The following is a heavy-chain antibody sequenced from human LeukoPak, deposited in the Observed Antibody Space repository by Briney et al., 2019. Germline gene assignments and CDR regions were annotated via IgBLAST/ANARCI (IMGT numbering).Heavy chain of an antibody. CDR2: ISAYNGNT. V-gene: IGHV1-18*01. CDR3: ARAGGVVAAALDY. CDR1: GYTFTSYG. J-gene: IGHJ4*02. D-gene: IGHD2-15*01. Sequence: ASVKVSCKASGYTFTSYGISWVRQAPGQGLEWMGWISAYNGNTNYAQKFQGRVTITADKSTSTAYMELSSLRSEDTAVYYCARAGGVVAAALDYWGQGTLVTVSS.